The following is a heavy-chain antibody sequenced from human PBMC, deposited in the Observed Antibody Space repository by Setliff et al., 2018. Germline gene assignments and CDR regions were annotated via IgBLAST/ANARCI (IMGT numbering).Heavy chain of an antibody. D-gene: IGHD6-19*01. Sequence: ASVKVSCKASGYTFTSYYMHWVRQAPGQGLEWMGIINPSGGSTSYAQKFQGRVTMTRDTSTSTVYMELNSLKTEDTAVYFCARETIAVDGLKRSWHYPFDYWGQGTLVTVSS. J-gene: IGHJ4*02. CDR2: INPSGGST. CDR3: ARETIAVDGLKRSWHYPFDY. V-gene: IGHV1-46*03. CDR1: GYTFTSYY.